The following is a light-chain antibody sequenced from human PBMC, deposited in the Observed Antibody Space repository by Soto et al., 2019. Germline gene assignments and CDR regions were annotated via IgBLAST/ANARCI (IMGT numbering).Light chain of an antibody. J-gene: IGKJ1*01. Sequence: DIQLTQSPSTLSASVGDTVTITCRASQSINSWLAWYQQKPGQAPNLLIYKASTLESGVPSRFSGSGSGTEFTLTVSSLQPDDFATYYCHQYHNFPRTFGQETKVEI. V-gene: IGKV1-5*03. CDR2: KAS. CDR1: QSINSW. CDR3: HQYHNFPRT.